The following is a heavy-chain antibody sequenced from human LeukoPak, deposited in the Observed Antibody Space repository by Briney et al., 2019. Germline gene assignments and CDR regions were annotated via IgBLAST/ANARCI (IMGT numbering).Heavy chain of an antibody. J-gene: IGHJ4*02. Sequence: GASVKVSCKASGYTFTAYYMYWVRQAPGQGLEWMGWINPNSGGTNYAQKFQGRVTMTRDTSISTAYMELSRLRSDDTAMYYCAKRLTGEIDYWGQGTLVTVSS. D-gene: IGHD7-27*01. CDR3: AKRLTGEIDY. V-gene: IGHV1-2*02. CDR2: INPNSGGT. CDR1: GYTFTAYY.